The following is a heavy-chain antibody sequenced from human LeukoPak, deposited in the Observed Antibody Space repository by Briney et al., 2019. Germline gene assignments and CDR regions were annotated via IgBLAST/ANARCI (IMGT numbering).Heavy chain of an antibody. CDR3: TTDHQTTVSPYYYYYYMDV. CDR1: GFTFTNAW. D-gene: IGHD4-11*01. J-gene: IGHJ6*03. Sequence: TAGGSLRLSCAASGFTFTNAWMSWVRQAPGKGLEWVGRIKSKIDGGTTDYAAPVKGRFTISRDDSKNTLYLQMNSLKTEDTAVYYCTTDHQTTVSPYYYYYYMDVWGKGTTVTVSS. V-gene: IGHV3-15*01. CDR2: IKSKIDGGTT.